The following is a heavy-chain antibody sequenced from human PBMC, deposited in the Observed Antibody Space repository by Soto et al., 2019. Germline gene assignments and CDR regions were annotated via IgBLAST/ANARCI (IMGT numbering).Heavy chain of an antibody. CDR3: ARGRGEFDA. D-gene: IGHD2-21*01. CDR1: GASLSDNY. J-gene: IGHJ5*02. CDR2: INHSGNT. V-gene: IGHV4-34*01. Sequence: KPSETLSLTCAVYGASLSDNYCNWLRQPPGKGLEWIGEINHSGNTNYNPSLRSRVTISIDTSKNQLSLNLRSVSAADTAVYYCARGRGEFDARGKGTQVTVSS.